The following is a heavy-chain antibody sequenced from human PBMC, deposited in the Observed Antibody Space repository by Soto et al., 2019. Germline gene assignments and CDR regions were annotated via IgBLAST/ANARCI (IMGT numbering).Heavy chain of an antibody. CDR2: TYFRSKWYS. CDR1: GDSVSSNTAS. J-gene: IGHJ5*02. Sequence: SQTLSLTCAISGDSVSSNTASWNWIRQSPSRGLEWLGRTYFRSKWYSDYAVSVKSRIIINPDTSNNQFSLQLNSVTPVDTAVYFCAKGDNLGPKTGYAFDPWGQGIMVTVSS. V-gene: IGHV6-1*01. D-gene: IGHD5-12*01. CDR3: AKGDNLGPKTGYAFDP.